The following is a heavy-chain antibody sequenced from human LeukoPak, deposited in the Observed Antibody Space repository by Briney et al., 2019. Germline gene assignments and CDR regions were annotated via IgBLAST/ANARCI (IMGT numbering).Heavy chain of an antibody. Sequence: GSLRLSCAASGFTFSSYAMSWVRQAPGKGLEWVSAISGSGGSTYYADSVKGRFTISRDNSKNTLYLQMNSLRAEDTAVYYCAKDHGYSYGPDYWGQGTLVTVSS. CDR2: ISGSGGST. CDR1: GFTFSSYA. V-gene: IGHV3-23*01. CDR3: AKDHGYSYGPDY. D-gene: IGHD5-18*01. J-gene: IGHJ4*02.